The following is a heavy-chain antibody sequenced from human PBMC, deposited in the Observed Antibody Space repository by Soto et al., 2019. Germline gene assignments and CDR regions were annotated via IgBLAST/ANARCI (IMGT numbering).Heavy chain of an antibody. CDR1: GGSISSGDYY. V-gene: IGHV4-30-4*01. CDR3: ARALAWSSSWDLDY. CDR2: IYYSGST. J-gene: IGHJ4*02. Sequence: TSETLSLTCTVSGGSISSGDYYWSWIRQPPGKGLEWIGYIYYSGSTYYNPSLKSRVTISVDTSKNQFSLKLSSVTAADTAVYYCARALAWSSSWDLDYWGQGTLVTVSS. D-gene: IGHD6-6*01.